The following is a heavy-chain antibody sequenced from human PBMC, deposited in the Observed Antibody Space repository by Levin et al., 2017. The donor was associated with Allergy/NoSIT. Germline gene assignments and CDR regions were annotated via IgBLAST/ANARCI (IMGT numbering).Heavy chain of an antibody. CDR3: TRDFGAYRVDH. V-gene: IGHV4-39*01. J-gene: IGHJ4*01. Sequence: GSLRLSCTVSGGAISDTSYFWGWIRQPPGKGLEWIGSIHYGGNTYPNPSLKSRITVSIDKSRDQFSLKLNSVTAADTAVYFCTRDFGAYRVDHWGHGTLVTVSS. CDR1: GGAISDTSYF. D-gene: IGHD4-17*01. CDR2: IHYGGNT.